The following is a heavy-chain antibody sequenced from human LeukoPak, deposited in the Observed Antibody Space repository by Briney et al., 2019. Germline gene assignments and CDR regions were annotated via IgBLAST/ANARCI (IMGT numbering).Heavy chain of an antibody. CDR2: ISSSGSTI. CDR1: GFTFSSYE. D-gene: IGHD6-13*01. Sequence: GGSLRLSCAASGFTFSSYEMNWIRQAPGKGLEWVSYISSSGSTIYYADSVKGRFTISRDNAKNSLYLQMNSLRAEDTAVYYCARDILGSSWDDAFDIWGQGTMVTVSS. CDR3: ARDILGSSWDDAFDI. V-gene: IGHV3-48*03. J-gene: IGHJ3*02.